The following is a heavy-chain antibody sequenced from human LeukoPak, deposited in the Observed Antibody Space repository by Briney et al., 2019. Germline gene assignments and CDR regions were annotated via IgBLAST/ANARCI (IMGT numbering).Heavy chain of an antibody. J-gene: IGHJ3*02. CDR1: GGSTSSSSYY. V-gene: IGHV4-39*01. Sequence: SETLSLTCTVSGGSTSSSSYYWGWIRQPPGKGLEWIGRIYYSGSTYYNSSLKSRVTISVDTSKNQYSLKLSFVTAADTAVYYCAGPRDRGVVVTAAILVTAFDIWGRGTMVTVSS. D-gene: IGHD2-2*02. CDR3: AGPRDRGVVVTAAILVTAFDI. CDR2: IYYSGST.